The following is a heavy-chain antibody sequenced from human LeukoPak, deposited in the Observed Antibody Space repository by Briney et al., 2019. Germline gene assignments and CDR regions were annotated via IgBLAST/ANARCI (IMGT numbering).Heavy chain of an antibody. J-gene: IGHJ6*04. CDR3: ARMERYYYYGMDV. CDR1: GGSFSGYY. CDR2: INHSGST. V-gene: IGHV4-34*01. Sequence: SSETLSLTCAVYGGSFSGYYWSWIRQPPGKGLEWIGEINHSGSTNYNPSLKSRVTISVDTSKNQFSLKLSSVTAADTAVYYCARMERYYYYGMDVWGKRTTVTVSS. D-gene: IGHD3-3*01.